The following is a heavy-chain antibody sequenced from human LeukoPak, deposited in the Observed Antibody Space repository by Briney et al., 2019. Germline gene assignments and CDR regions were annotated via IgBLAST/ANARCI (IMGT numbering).Heavy chain of an antibody. J-gene: IGHJ5*02. CDR2: INIGGTNT. CDR3: ATDGAGFDT. Sequence: GGSLRLSCAASGFTFNDYYISWIRQAPGKGLEWLSYINIGGTNTHYADSVKGRFTISRDNAKKSLYLEMNNLRAEDTAVYYCATDGAGFDTWGQGVLVTVSS. CDR1: GFTFNDYY. V-gene: IGHV3-11*01.